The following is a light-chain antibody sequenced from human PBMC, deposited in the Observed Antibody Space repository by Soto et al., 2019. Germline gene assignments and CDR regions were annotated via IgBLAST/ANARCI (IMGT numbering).Light chain of an antibody. J-gene: IGKJ5*01. CDR3: QHFQRDPFT. Sequence: AIQLTQSPSSLSASVGDRVTITCRASQGVSSALAWYQQKPGKPPKVLIYDGSSLQSGVPLRFRGSGSGTEFTLAITGLQPEDFGTYYRQHFQRDPFTYGQGTRLEIK. V-gene: IGKV1-13*02. CDR1: QGVSSA. CDR2: DGS.